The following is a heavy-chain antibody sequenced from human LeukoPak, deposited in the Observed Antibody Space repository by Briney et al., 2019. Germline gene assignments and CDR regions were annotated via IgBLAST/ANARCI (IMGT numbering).Heavy chain of an antibody. D-gene: IGHD6-25*01. V-gene: IGHV1-69*13. Sequence: ASVKVSCKASGGTFSSYAISWVRQAPGQGLEWMGGIIPIFGTANYAQKFQGRVTITADESTSTAYMELSSLRSEDTAVYCCAKWGIVAGFDYWGQGTLVTVSS. J-gene: IGHJ4*02. CDR1: GGTFSSYA. CDR2: IIPIFGTA. CDR3: AKWGIVAGFDY.